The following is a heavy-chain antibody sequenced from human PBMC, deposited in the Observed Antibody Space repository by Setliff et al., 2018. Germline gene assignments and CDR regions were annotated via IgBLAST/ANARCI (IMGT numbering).Heavy chain of an antibody. D-gene: IGHD3-3*01. CDR3: ARMSGFQYMDV. CDR1: GGSFSDYY. J-gene: IGHJ6*03. CDR2: INHSGST. V-gene: IGHV4-34*01. Sequence: PSETLSLTCGASGGSFSDYYWTWIRQTPGKGLEWIGEINHSGSTKCNPSLKSRVTISLDTSKNQFSLSLTSVTAEDTAVYYCARMSGFQYMDVWGKGTTVTVSS.